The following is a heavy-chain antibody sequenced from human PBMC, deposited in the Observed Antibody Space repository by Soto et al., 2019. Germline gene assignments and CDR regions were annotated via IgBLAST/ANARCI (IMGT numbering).Heavy chain of an antibody. CDR3: ARLTSVRDPLDY. CDR1: GYSLTSYW. V-gene: IGHV5-51*01. CDR2: FYPGDSDT. J-gene: IGHJ4*02. Sequence: GESLQISCKGSGYSLTSYWIGWVRQMPGKGLEWMGIFYPGDSDTRYSPSFQGQVTISADKSISTAYLQWSSLKASDTAMYYCARLTSVRDPLDYWGQGTLVTVSS.